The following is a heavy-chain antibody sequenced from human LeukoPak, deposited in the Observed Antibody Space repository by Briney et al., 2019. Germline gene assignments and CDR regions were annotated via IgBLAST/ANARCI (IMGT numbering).Heavy chain of an antibody. V-gene: IGHV4-59*11. CDR1: GGSISSHY. CDR2: IYYSGST. J-gene: IGHJ3*02. Sequence: PSETLSLTCTVSGGSISSHYWSWIRQPPGKGLEWIGSIYYSGSTNYNPSLESRVTISLDTPKTQFSLKLSSVTAADTAMYYCARYFDWSDGFDIWGQGTMVTVSS. D-gene: IGHD3-9*01. CDR3: ARYFDWSDGFDI.